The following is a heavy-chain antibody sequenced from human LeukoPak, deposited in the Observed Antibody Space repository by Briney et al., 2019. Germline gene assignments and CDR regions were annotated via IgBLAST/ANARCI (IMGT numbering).Heavy chain of an antibody. J-gene: IGHJ4*02. Sequence: PSETLSLTCAVSGYSIWSGYYWAWIRQPPGKGLEWIGSLHHTRSTYYNPSLKSRVTMSVDRSNNKFSLNLNSVTAADTAVYYCARDRESSPWELLLDYWGQGIVVTVSS. CDR3: ARDRESSPWELLLDY. CDR1: GYSIWSGYY. D-gene: IGHD1-26*01. V-gene: IGHV4-38-2*02. CDR2: LHHTRST.